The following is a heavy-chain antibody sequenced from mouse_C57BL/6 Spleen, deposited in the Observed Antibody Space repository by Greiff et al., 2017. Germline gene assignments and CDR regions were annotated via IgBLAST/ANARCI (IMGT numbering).Heavy chain of an antibody. CDR2: INPNNGGT. CDR3: ASFYDYDGDGFDY. J-gene: IGHJ2*01. D-gene: IGHD2-4*01. V-gene: IGHV1-26*01. CDR1: GYTFTDYY. Sequence: EVQLQQSGPELVKPGASVKISCKASGYTFTDYYMNWVKQSHGKSLEWIGDINPNNGGTSYNQKFKGKATLTVDKSSSTAYMELRSLTSEDSAVYYCASFYDYDGDGFDYWGQGTTLTVSS.